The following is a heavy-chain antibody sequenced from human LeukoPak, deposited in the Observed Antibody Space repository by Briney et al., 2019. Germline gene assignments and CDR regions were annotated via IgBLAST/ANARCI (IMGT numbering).Heavy chain of an antibody. CDR1: GGTFSSYA. Sequence: SVKVSCKASGGTFSSYAISWVRQAPGQGLEWMGGIIPIFGTANYAQKFQGRVTITTDESTSTAYMELSSLRPEGTAVYYCALSGGYCTNGVCPTDAFDIWGQGTMVTVSS. V-gene: IGHV1-69*05. CDR3: ALSGGYCTNGVCPTDAFDI. CDR2: IIPIFGTA. D-gene: IGHD2-8*01. J-gene: IGHJ3*02.